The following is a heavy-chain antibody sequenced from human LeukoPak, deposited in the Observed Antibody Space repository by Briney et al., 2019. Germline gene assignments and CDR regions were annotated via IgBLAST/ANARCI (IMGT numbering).Heavy chain of an antibody. V-gene: IGHV1-69*02. CDR3: VGHRGGGWFDP. J-gene: IGHJ5*02. D-gene: IGHD3-10*01. CDR1: GGTFISYT. CDR2: IIPILGIA. Sequence: SVKVSCKASGGTFISYTISWVRQAPGQGLEWMGRIIPILGIANYAQKFQGRVTITADKSTSTAYMELSSLRSEDTAVYDCVGHRGGGWFDPWGQGTLVTVSS.